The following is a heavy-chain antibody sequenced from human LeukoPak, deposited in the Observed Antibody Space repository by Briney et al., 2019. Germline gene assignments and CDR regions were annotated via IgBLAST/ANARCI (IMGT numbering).Heavy chain of an antibody. V-gene: IGHV1-8*01. CDR3: ARGRITMVRGVLYY. CDR2: MNPNSGNT. CDR1: GYTFTSYD. Sequence: ASVKVSCKASGYTFTSYDINWVRQATGQGLEWMGWMNPNSGNTGYAQKFQGRVTMTRNTSKSTAYMELSSLRSEDTAVYYCARGRITMVRGVLYYWGQGTLVTVSS. D-gene: IGHD3-10*01. J-gene: IGHJ4*02.